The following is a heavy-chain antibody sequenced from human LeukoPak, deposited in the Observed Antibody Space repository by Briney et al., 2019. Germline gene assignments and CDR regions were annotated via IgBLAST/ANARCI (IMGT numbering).Heavy chain of an antibody. CDR3: ARDRDIVVIPATTPLDY. V-gene: IGHV3-21*01. Sequence: GGSLRLSCAASGFTFSSYSMNWVRQAPGKGLEWVSSISSSSSYIYYADSVKGRFTISRDNAKNSLYLQLNSLRAEDTAVYYCARDRDIVVIPATTPLDYWGQGTLATVSS. J-gene: IGHJ4*02. D-gene: IGHD2-2*01. CDR1: GFTFSSYS. CDR2: ISSSSSYI.